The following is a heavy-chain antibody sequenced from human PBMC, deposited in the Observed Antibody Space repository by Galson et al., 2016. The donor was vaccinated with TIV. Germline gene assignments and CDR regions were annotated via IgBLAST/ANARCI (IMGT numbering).Heavy chain of an antibody. J-gene: IGHJ4*02. CDR3: ARRGPRGDTDY. CDR1: GFSLTTSGMC. Sequence: PALVKPPQTLTLTCTFSGFSLTTSGMCVSWIRQPPGKALEWLARIDWDDDKYYSTSLRPRLTISKGTSKNQVVLTMTNMDPVDTATYYCARRGPRGDTDYWGQGTFVTVSS. V-gene: IGHV2-70*11. CDR2: IDWDDDK.